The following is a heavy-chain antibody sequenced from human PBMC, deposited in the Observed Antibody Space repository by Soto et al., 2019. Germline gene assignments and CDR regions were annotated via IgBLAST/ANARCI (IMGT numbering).Heavy chain of an antibody. V-gene: IGHV1-69*01. J-gene: IGHJ6*02. CDR3: ASADYYDSSGYHDYYGMDV. CDR1: GGTFSSYA. D-gene: IGHD3-22*01. Sequence: QVQLVQSGAEVKKPGSSVKVSCKASGGTFSSYANSWVRQAPGQGLEWMRGIIPIFGTANYAQKCQGRVTITADESTSTAYMELSSLRSDDTAVYYCASADYYDSSGYHDYYGMDVWGQGTTVTVSS. CDR2: IIPIFGTA.